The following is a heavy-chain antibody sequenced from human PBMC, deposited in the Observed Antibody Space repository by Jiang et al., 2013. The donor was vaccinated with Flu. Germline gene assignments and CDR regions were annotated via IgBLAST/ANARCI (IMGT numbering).Heavy chain of an antibody. D-gene: IGHD2-21*01. CDR3: ASLHSAPYSAYSHR. J-gene: IGHJ1*01. CDR1: GGSVSSDAYS. Sequence: GLVKPSETLSLTCTVSGGSVSSDAYSWNWIRQPPGKGLEWIGFIYNIETTNYNPSLKSRVTISVDTSKNQFSLRLSAVTAADTAVYYCASLHSAPYSAYSHRWGQGTLVTVS. CDR2: IYNIETT. V-gene: IGHV4-61*08.